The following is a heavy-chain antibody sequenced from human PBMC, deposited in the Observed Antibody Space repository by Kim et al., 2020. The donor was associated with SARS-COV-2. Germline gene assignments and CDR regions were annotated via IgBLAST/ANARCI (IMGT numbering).Heavy chain of an antibody. V-gene: IGHV3-33*01. CDR3: AGENYYDSIAYVDN. D-gene: IGHD3-22*01. Sequence: YSDSVQGRFASSRGNSKNTLFLQMNRRRAEDTAVYYCAGENYYDSIAYVDNWGQGTLVTVSS. J-gene: IGHJ4*02.